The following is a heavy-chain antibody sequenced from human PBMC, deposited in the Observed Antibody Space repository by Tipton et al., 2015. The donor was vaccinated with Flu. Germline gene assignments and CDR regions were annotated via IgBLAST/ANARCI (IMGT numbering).Heavy chain of an antibody. J-gene: IGHJ6*02. V-gene: IGHV3-15*01. D-gene: IGHD1-7*01. CDR1: GFTFSNAW. Sequence: SLRLSCAASGFTFSNAWMSWVRQAPGKGLEWVGRIKSKTDGGTTDYAAPVKGRFTISRDDSKNTLYLQMNSLKTEDTAVYYCTTVKLELRANYYYYYGMDVWGQGTTVTVSS. CDR3: TTVKLELRANYYYYYGMDV. CDR2: IKSKTDGGTT.